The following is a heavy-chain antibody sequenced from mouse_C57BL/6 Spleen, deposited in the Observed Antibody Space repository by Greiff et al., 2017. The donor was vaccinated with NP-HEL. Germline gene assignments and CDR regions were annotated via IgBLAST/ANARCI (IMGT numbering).Heavy chain of an antibody. Sequence: QVQLQQPGAELVKPGASVKMSCKASGYTFTSYWITWVKQRPGQGLEWIGDIYPGSGSTNYNEKFKSKATLTVDTSSSTAYMQLSSLTSDDSAVYYCARRGYYGNYGYAMDYWGQGTSVTGSS. CDR1: GYTFTSYW. D-gene: IGHD2-1*01. J-gene: IGHJ4*01. CDR3: ARRGYYGNYGYAMDY. V-gene: IGHV1-55*01. CDR2: IYPGSGST.